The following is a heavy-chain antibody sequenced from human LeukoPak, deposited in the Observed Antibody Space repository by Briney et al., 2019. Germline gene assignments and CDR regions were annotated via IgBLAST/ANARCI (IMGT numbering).Heavy chain of an antibody. CDR1: GFTFSSYA. CDR3: AKDQITMIVVDAFDI. V-gene: IGHV3-23*01. CDR2: ISGSGGST. D-gene: IGHD3-22*01. J-gene: IGHJ3*02. Sequence: GGSLRLSCAASGFTFSSYAMSWVRQPPPKGLEWVSAISGSGGSTYYADSAKGRLTISRDNSKNTLYLQMNSLRAEDTAVYYCAKDQITMIVVDAFDIWGQGTMVTVSS.